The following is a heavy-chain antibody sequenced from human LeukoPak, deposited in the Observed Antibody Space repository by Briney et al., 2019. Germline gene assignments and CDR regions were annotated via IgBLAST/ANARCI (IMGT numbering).Heavy chain of an antibody. CDR1: GFTFSTYA. Sequence: PGGSLRLSCAASGFTFSTYAMSWVRQAPGMGLEWVSTISNNGGDTYYADPVKGRLTISRDNSKNTLYLQINSLRAEDTAMYYCAKSMSTFYRGFFDYWGQGTLVSVSS. J-gene: IGHJ4*02. CDR3: AKSMSTFYRGFFDY. D-gene: IGHD5/OR15-5a*01. CDR2: ISNNGGDT. V-gene: IGHV3-23*01.